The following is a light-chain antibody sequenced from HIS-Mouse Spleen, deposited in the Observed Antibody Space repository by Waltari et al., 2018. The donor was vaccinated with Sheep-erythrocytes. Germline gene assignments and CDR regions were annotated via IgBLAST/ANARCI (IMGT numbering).Light chain of an antibody. CDR3: GTWDSSLSAGV. J-gene: IGLJ2*01. V-gene: IGLV1-51*01. CDR2: DNN. Sequence: QSVLTQPPSVSAAPGQKVTISCSGSSSNLGNNYVSWYQPLPGTAPKLLMYDNNKRPSALPDRFSGSKSGTSATLGITGLQTGDEADYYCGTWDSSLSAGVFGGGTKLTVL. CDR1: SSNLGNNY.